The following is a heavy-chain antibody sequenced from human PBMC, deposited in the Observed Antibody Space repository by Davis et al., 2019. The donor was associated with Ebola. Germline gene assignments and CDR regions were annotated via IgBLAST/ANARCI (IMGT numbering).Heavy chain of an antibody. V-gene: IGHV4-39*01. CDR1: GGSFSSYY. D-gene: IGHD3-22*01. J-gene: IGHJ5*02. CDR2: ISYSGST. CDR3: ARHKAHSYYDSSGYYMGYNWFDP. Sequence: SETLSLTCAAYGGSFSSYYWGWIRQPPGKGLEWTGSISYSGSTHYNPSPKSRVTITVDTSKNQSSLKLSSVTAADTAVYYCARHKAHSYYDSSGYYMGYNWFDPWGQGTLVTVSS.